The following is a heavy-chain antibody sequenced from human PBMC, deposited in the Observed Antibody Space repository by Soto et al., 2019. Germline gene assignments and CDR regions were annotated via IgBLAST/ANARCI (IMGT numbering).Heavy chain of an antibody. CDR3: AAGDYHDTSGYSSDC. D-gene: IGHD3-3*01. J-gene: IGHJ4*02. V-gene: IGHV4-59*08. CDR2: IYYGGSA. Sequence: SETMSLTCTVSGGSISSYYWSWIRQHPGKGLEWIGYIYYGGSANYNPSLKSRVTISLYTSKNQFSLKLSSVTAVDTGVYYCAAGDYHDTSGYSSDCWGQGTLVTVSS. CDR1: GGSISSYY.